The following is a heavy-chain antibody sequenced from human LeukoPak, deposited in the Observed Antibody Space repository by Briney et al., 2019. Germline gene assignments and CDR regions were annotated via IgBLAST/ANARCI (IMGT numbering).Heavy chain of an antibody. J-gene: IGHJ4*02. D-gene: IGHD3-16*01. V-gene: IGHV1-46*02. Sequence: ASVKVSSKASGYTLNTYHMHWVRQAPGQGLGRMGLITSTGTTTICAQKFQGRVTMTRDTSTSTVYMDLSSLRSDDTAVHYCATEYVRTHYFDWWGQGTLVTVSS. CDR3: ATEYVRTHYFDW. CDR1: GYTLNTYH. CDR2: ITSTGTTT.